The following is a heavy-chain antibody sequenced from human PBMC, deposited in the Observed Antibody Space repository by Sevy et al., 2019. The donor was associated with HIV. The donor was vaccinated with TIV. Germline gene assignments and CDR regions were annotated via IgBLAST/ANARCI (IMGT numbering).Heavy chain of an antibody. CDR1: GDSIGNNY. CDR2: FYYSGRT. J-gene: IGHJ6*02. Sequence: SETLSLTCTVSGDSIGNNYWSWIRQPPGKGLEWIGYFYYSGRTNYNPSLQSRVTISADTSKNQFSLKLISVTAADTAVYFCASCSPDYYYGMDVWGQGTTVTVSS. CDR3: ASCSPDYYYGMDV. V-gene: IGHV4-59*01. D-gene: IGHD2-15*01.